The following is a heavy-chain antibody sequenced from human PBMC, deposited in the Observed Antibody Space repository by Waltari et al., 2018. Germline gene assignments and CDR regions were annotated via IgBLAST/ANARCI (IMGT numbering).Heavy chain of an antibody. CDR3: ARENRQWLSPEPYYFDY. CDR2: LSYDGSNK. V-gene: IGHV3-30*10. CDR1: GFVFLTYA. Sequence: QVQLVESGGGVVQPGTSLRLSCAAPGFVFLTYALSWVRQAPGKGLEWLAVLSYDGSNKYYTDSVRGRFTSSRDNSKNTMYLEMNSLRTDDTAIYYCARENRQWLSPEPYYFDYWGQGTPVTVTS. J-gene: IGHJ4*02. D-gene: IGHD6-19*01.